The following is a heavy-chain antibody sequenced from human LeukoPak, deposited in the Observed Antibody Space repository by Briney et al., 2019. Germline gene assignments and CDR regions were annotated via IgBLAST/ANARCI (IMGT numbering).Heavy chain of an antibody. CDR3: ARHLSSITSCPNY. CDR1: GYSFTSSW. V-gene: IGHV5-51*01. J-gene: IGHJ4*02. Sequence: GKSLKISCKGSGYSFTSSWIAWVRQMPGKGLEWMGIIYPGDSDTRYNPSFQGQVTISADKSLSTAYLHWSSLKASDTAIYYCARHLSSITSCPNYWGQGTLVTVSS. D-gene: IGHD2-2*01. CDR2: IYPGDSDT.